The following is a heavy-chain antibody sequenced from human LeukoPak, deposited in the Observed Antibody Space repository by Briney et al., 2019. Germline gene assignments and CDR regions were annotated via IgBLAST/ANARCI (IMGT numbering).Heavy chain of an antibody. CDR1: GGTFSSYA. Sequence: SVKVSCKASGGTFSSYAISWVRQAPGQGLEWMGGIIPIFGTANYAQKFQGRVTITTDESTSTAYMEPSSLRSEDTAVYYCARERGNEMATPTSFDYWGQGTLVTVSS. D-gene: IGHD5-24*01. V-gene: IGHV1-69*05. J-gene: IGHJ4*02. CDR2: IIPIFGTA. CDR3: ARERGNEMATPTSFDY.